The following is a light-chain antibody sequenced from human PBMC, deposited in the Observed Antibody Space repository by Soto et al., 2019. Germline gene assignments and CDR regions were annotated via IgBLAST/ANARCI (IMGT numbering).Light chain of an antibody. V-gene: IGKV3-11*01. CDR1: QSVSSY. CDR2: DAS. Sequence: EIVLTQSPATLSLSPGEIATLSCRASQSVSSYLAWYQQKPGQAPRLLIYDASNRATGIPARFSGSGSGTDFTLTLSSLEPEDFAVYYCQQRSNWPGTFGQGTRLEIK. J-gene: IGKJ5*01. CDR3: QQRSNWPGT.